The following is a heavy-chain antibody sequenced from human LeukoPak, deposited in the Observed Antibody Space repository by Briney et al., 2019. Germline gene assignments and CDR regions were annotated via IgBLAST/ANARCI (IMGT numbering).Heavy chain of an antibody. D-gene: IGHD6-6*01. CDR1: GLTFTHSW. CDR2: IKQDGSEK. CDR3: VRALGSSSADS. Sequence: SGGSLRLSCAASGLTFTHSWMSWVRQAPGKGLEWVANIKQDGSEKYYVHSVEGRFTISRDNTKNSLSLQMNSLRGEDTAVYYCVRALGSSSADSWGQGTLVTVSS. J-gene: IGHJ4*02. V-gene: IGHV3-7*01.